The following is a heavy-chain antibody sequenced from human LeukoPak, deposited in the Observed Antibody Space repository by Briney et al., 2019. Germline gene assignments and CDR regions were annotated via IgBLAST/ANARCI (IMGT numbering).Heavy chain of an antibody. J-gene: IGHJ3*02. Sequence: SVKVSCKASGGTFSSYAISWVRQAPGQGLEWMGGIIPIFGTANYAQKFQGRVTITADESTSTAYMELSSLRSEDTAVYYCARDCSNYYDSSGPIGAFDIWGQGTMVTVSS. D-gene: IGHD3-22*01. V-gene: IGHV1-69*13. CDR2: IIPIFGTA. CDR3: ARDCSNYYDSSGPIGAFDI. CDR1: GGTFSSYA.